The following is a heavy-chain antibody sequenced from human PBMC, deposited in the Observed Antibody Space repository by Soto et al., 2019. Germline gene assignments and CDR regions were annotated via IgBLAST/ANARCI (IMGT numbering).Heavy chain of an antibody. CDR1: GFSIRDYW. D-gene: IGHD1-1*01. V-gene: IGHV3-7*01. CDR2: IKQDGSEK. J-gene: IGHJ6*03. CDR3: ARGKDGRRAGTYYFDMDV. Sequence: EEQLVESGGGLVQPGGSLRLSCAASGFSIRDYWMTWVLQAPGKGLDWVANIKQDGSEKFYVDSLKGRFTISRDNAKNSVYLLMNSLRADDTAVYYCARGKDGRRAGTYYFDMDVWGKGTTVTLSS.